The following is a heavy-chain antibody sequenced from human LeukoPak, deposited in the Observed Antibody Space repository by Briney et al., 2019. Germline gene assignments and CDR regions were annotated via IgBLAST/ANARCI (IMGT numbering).Heavy chain of an antibody. CDR3: ARDTDFWSGYYTGFDY. D-gene: IGHD3-3*01. J-gene: IGHJ4*02. CDR2: INPNTGGT. V-gene: IGHV1-2*06. CDR1: GYTLTGYY. Sequence: GASVKVSCKASGYTLTGYYMHWVRQAPGQGLEWMGRINPNTGGTNYAQKFQGRVTMTRDTSINTAYMELSRLRSDDTAVYYCARDTDFWSGYYTGFDYWGQGTLVTVSS.